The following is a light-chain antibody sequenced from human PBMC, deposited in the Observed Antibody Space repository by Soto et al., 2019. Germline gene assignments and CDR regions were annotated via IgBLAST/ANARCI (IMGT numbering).Light chain of an antibody. CDR2: AAS. CDR3: QQYNNWPPDFT. J-gene: IGKJ3*01. Sequence: EVVMTQSPATLSVSPGERATLSCRASQSVSTNLAWYQQRPGQAPRLLIYAASTRATGVPARFSGSGSGTEFTLTISSLQSEDFAVYYCQQYNNWPPDFTFGPGTKVDIK. CDR1: QSVSTN. V-gene: IGKV3D-15*01.